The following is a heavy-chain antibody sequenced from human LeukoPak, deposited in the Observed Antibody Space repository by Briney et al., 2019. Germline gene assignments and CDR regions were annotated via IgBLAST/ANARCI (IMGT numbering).Heavy chain of an antibody. J-gene: IGHJ3*02. Sequence: GGSLRLSCAASGFTFSDYSMNWVRQAPGKGLEWVSYISSGSKTVYYADSVEGRFTISRDNAKNSLYLQMNSLRAEDTAVYYCARDHEWELLYAFDIWGQGTTVTVSS. CDR2: ISSGSKTV. CDR1: GFTFSDYS. CDR3: ARDHEWELLYAFDI. D-gene: IGHD1-26*01. V-gene: IGHV3-48*01.